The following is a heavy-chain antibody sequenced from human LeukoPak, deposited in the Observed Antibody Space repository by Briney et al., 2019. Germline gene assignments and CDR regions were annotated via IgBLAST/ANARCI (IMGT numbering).Heavy chain of an antibody. CDR2: IYSGGST. J-gene: IGHJ4*02. Sequence: PGGSLRLSCAASGFPVSSNYMSWVRQAPGKGLEWVSVIYSGGSTYYADSVKGRFTISRDNSKNTLYLQMNSLRAEDTAVYYCATRLVLDYWGQGTLVTISS. CDR3: ATRLVLDY. CDR1: GFPVSSNY. D-gene: IGHD6-19*01. V-gene: IGHV3-53*01.